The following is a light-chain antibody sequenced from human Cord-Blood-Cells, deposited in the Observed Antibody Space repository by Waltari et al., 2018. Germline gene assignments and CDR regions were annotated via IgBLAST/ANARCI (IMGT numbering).Light chain of an antibody. CDR1: QGISNY. J-gene: IGKJ1*01. CDR3: QKYNSAPWT. CDR2: AAS. Sequence: DIQMNQSPSSLSASVGDSVTITCRASQGISNYLAWYQQKPGKVPKLLIYAASTLQSGVPSRFSGSGSGTDFTLTISSLRPEDVATYYCQKYNSAPWTFGQGTKVEIK. V-gene: IGKV1-27*01.